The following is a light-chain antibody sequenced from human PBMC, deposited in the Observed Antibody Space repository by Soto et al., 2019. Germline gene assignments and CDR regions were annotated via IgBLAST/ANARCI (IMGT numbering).Light chain of an antibody. CDR2: RNS. V-gene: IGLV1-47*01. J-gene: IGLJ2*01. Sequence: QSVLTQPPSASGTPGQRVTISCSGSSSNIGSNYVYWYQQLPGTVPQLLIYRNSERPSVVPDRFSGSKSGTSASLAISGLRYEDEADYYCAACDDSLSGVVFGGGTKLTVL. CDR1: SSNIGSNY. CDR3: AACDDSLSGVV.